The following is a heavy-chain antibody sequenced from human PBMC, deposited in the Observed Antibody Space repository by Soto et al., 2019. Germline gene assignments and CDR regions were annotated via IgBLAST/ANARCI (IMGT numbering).Heavy chain of an antibody. Sequence: EVQLVESGGCLVKPGRSLRLSCAASGFTFSSYSMNWVRQAPGKGLAWNSSISSSSSYLYYADSVKGRFTISRDNAKNSLYMQMNSLSAEDMAVYYCARDGTTMVRGVTTATHLPLSDSWGQGTIVTVSS. V-gene: IGHV3-21*01. CDR2: ISSSSSYL. CDR3: ARDGTTMVRGVTTATHLPLSDS. D-gene: IGHD3-10*01. J-gene: IGHJ3*02. CDR1: GFTFSSYS.